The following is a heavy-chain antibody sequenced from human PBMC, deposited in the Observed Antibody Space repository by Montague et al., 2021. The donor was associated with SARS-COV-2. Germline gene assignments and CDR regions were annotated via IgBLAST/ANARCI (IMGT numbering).Heavy chain of an antibody. CDR1: GFTVSSKY. D-gene: IGHD4-17*01. J-gene: IGHJ6*02. CDR3: ATAVYPTVTTRGDV. V-gene: IGHV3-53*04. CDR2: IYSGGST. Sequence: SLRLSCAASGFTVSSKYMSWVRQAPGKGLEWVSVIYSGGSTYYADSVNGRFTISRHNSKNTLYLQMNSLRAEDTAVYYCATAVYPTVTTRGDVWGQGTTVTVSS.